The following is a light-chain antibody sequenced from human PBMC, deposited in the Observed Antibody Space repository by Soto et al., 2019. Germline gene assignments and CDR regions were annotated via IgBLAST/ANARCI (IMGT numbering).Light chain of an antibody. J-gene: IGKJ1*01. Sequence: EVVFTQSPCTLSLSPGERATLSCRASQSVSSSYLAWYQQKPGQAPRLLIYGASTRATGIPARFSGSGSGTEFTLTISSLQSEDFAVYFCQQYNIWPQTFGQGTKVDIK. CDR3: QQYNIWPQT. CDR1: QSVSSSY. V-gene: IGKV3-15*01. CDR2: GAS.